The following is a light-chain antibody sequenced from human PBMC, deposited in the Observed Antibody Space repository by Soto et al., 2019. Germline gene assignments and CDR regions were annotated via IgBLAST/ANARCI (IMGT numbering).Light chain of an antibody. CDR3: SSYAGGNNVV. J-gene: IGLJ2*01. Sequence: QSALTQPPSASGSPGQSVTISCTGTSSDVGGYNFVSWYQQHPGKAPKLMIYEVSKRPSGVHDRFSGSKSGNTASLTVSGLQAEDEADYYSSSYAGGNNVVFGGGTQLIVL. CDR2: EVS. CDR1: SSDVGGYNF. V-gene: IGLV2-8*01.